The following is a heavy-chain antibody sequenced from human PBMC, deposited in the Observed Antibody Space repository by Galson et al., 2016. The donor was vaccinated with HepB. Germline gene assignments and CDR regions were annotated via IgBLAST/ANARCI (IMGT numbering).Heavy chain of an antibody. V-gene: IGHV3-30*18. D-gene: IGHD5-18*01. CDR1: GFTFSNSG. CDR2: ISYDGSNT. Sequence: SLRLSCAASGFTFSNSGMHWVRQAPGRGLEWVAVISYDGSNTYYANSVKGRFTISRDNSKNTLYLQMNSLRAEDTALYYCAKDLPPDTGMRGFDYWGQGTRVTVAS. CDR3: AKDLPPDTGMRGFDY. J-gene: IGHJ4*02.